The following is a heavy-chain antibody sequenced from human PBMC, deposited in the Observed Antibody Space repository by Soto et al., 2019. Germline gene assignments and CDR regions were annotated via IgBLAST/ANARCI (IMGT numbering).Heavy chain of an antibody. D-gene: IGHD3-9*01. V-gene: IGHV4-34*01. CDR1: GGSFSTYY. CDR2: INHSGNN. CDR3: ARGGSNDWQVAFDI. Sequence: SETLSLTCVVSGGSFSTYYYNWIRQSPGKGLEWIGEINHSGNNNYSPSLKSRVTMSLDTSKNQFSLKLTSVTAADTAVYYRARGGSNDWQVAFDIWGQGTMVTVSS. J-gene: IGHJ3*02.